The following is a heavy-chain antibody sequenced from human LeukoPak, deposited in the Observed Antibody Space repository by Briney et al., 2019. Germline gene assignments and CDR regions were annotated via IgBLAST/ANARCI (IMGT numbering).Heavy chain of an antibody. D-gene: IGHD4-23*01. CDR3: ARFYGGNPYSHFDY. CDR1: GYTFTSYA. Sequence: ASVKVSCKASGYTFTSYAMHWVRQAPGQGLEWMGIINPSGGSTSYAQKFQGRVNVTRDTSTSTVYMELSSLRSEDTAVYYCARFYGGNPYSHFDYWGQGTLVTVSS. J-gene: IGHJ4*02. V-gene: IGHV1-46*01. CDR2: INPSGGST.